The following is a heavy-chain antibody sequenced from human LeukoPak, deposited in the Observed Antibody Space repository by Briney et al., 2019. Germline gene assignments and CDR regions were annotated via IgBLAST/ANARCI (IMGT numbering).Heavy chain of an antibody. CDR2: ISSGGSTT. J-gene: IGHJ3*02. D-gene: IGHD4-23*01. CDR1: GFSFSDYY. Sequence: RGSLRLSCAASGFSFSDYYMSWIRQAPGMGLEWVSHISSGGSTTLYADSVKGRFSISRDNAKNSLYLQMNSLRAEDTAVYYCARQAYGGPPNDAFNMWGQGTMVTVSS. V-gene: IGHV3-11*01. CDR3: ARQAYGGPPNDAFNM.